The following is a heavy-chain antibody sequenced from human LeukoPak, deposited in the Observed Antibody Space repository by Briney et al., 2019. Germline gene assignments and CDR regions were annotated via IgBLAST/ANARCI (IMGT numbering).Heavy chain of an antibody. CDR2: ISSSSSYI. Sequence: PGGSLRLSCAASGFIFSNYGMNWVRQAPGKGLEWVSSISSSSSYIYYADSVKGRFTISRDNAKNSLYLQMNSLRAEDTAVYYCARANIVVVPAAMARGYFDYWGQGTLVTVSS. V-gene: IGHV3-21*01. D-gene: IGHD2-2*01. CDR3: ARANIVVVPAAMARGYFDY. J-gene: IGHJ4*02. CDR1: GFIFSNYG.